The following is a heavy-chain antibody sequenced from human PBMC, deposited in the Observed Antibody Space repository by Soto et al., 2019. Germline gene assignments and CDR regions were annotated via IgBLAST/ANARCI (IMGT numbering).Heavy chain of an antibody. J-gene: IGHJ4*02. CDR2: INHSGST. CDR3: ARGGLHGEPKNYFDY. V-gene: IGHV4-34*01. Sequence: SETLSLTCAVYGGSFSGYYWSWIRQPPGKGLEWIGVINHSGSTNYNPSLKSRVTISVDTSKNQFSLKLSSVTAADTAVYYCARGGLHGEPKNYFDYWGQGTLVTVSS. CDR1: GGSFSGYY. D-gene: IGHD3-3*01.